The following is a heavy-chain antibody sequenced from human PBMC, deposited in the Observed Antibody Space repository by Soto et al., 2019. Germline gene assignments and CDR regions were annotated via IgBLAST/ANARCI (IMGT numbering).Heavy chain of an antibody. D-gene: IGHD4-17*01. J-gene: IGHJ5*02. CDR2: IIPIFATA. V-gene: IGHV1-69*01. CDR1: GGTFSSYA. Sequence: QVQLVQSGAEVKKPGSSVKVSCKASGGTFSSYAINWVRQAPGQGLAWMGGIIPIFATANYTQKFQGRVTITADESTSTAYMDLSSLSSEDTAVYYCARGLKSGDYDPFDTCGQGTLVTVSS. CDR3: ARGLKSGDYDPFDT.